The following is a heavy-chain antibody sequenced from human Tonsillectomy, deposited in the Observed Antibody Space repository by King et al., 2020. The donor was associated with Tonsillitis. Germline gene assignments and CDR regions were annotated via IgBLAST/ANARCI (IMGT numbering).Heavy chain of an antibody. J-gene: IGHJ2*01. Sequence: QLQESGPGLVKPSETLSLTCTVSGSISGSYWSWIRQPPGKGLEWIGYIYYSETTNYNPSLRSRVTISVDTSKNQFSLKLSSVTAADTAVYYCARLDYDGLGSYWYFDLWGRRTLVTVSS. V-gene: IGHV4-59*08. CDR3: ARLDYDGLGSYWYFDL. CDR1: GSISGSY. D-gene: IGHD3-10*01. CDR2: IYYSETT.